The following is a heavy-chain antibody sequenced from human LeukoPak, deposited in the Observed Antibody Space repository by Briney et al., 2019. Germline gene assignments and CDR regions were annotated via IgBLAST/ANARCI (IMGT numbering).Heavy chain of an antibody. CDR1: GFTFSSYA. CDR3: AREIVVVPGIYYYGMDV. J-gene: IGHJ6*02. Sequence: GGSLRLSCAASGFTFSSYAMSWVRQAPGKGLEWVSAISGSGGSTYYADSVKGRFTISRDNSKNTLYLQMNSLRAEDTAVYYCAREIVVVPGIYYYGMDVWGQGTTVTVSS. V-gene: IGHV3-23*01. CDR2: ISGSGGST. D-gene: IGHD2-2*01.